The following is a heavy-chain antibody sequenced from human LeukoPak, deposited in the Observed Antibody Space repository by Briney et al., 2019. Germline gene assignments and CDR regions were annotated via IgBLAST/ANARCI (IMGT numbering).Heavy chain of an antibody. CDR1: GGSFSGYY. CDR2: INHSGST. Sequence: PSETLSLTCAVYGGSFSGYYWSWIRQPPGKGLEWIGEINHSGSTNYNPSLKSRVTISVDTSKNQFSLKLSSVTAADTAVYYCARGTIYYDFWSGYYRHFYFDYWGQGTLVTVSS. V-gene: IGHV4-34*01. D-gene: IGHD3-3*01. J-gene: IGHJ4*02. CDR3: ARGTIYYDFWSGYYRHFYFDY.